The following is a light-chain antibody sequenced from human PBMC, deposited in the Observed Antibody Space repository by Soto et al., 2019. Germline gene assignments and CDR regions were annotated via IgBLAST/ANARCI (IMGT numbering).Light chain of an antibody. CDR1: QSVSSGY. Sequence: IVLTQSPGTLSLSPGEGATVSCRVSQSVSSGYLAWYQQKPGQAPRLLIYGASTRATGIPDRFSGSGSGTEFTLTISSLKSEDFAVYYCQQYNNWPLTFGQGTKVDIK. CDR3: QQYNNWPLT. CDR2: GAS. J-gene: IGKJ1*01. V-gene: IGKV3-20*01.